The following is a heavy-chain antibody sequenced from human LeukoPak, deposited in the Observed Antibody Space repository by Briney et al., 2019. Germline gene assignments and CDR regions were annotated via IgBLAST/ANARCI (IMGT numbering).Heavy chain of an antibody. CDR2: IIPIFGTA. CDR3: ARSVRYFDWFGH. CDR1: GGTFSSYA. D-gene: IGHD3-9*01. V-gene: IGHV1-69*13. J-gene: IGHJ5*02. Sequence: SAKVSCKASGGTFSSYAISWVRQAPGQGLEWMGGIIPIFGTANYAQKFQGRVTITADESTSTAYMELSSLRSEDTAVYYCARSVRYFDWFGHWGQGTLVTVSS.